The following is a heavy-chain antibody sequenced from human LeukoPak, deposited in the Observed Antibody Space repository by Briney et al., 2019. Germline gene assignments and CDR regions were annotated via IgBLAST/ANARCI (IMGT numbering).Heavy chain of an antibody. CDR3: ARGTLPSGY. Sequence: PSGTLSLTCAVSGASISSTDWWNWVRQPPGKGLEWIGEINHSGSTNYNPSLKSRVTISVDTSKNQFSLKLSSVTAADTAVYYCARGTLPSGYWGQGTLVTVSS. J-gene: IGHJ4*02. CDR1: GASISSTDW. V-gene: IGHV4-4*02. CDR2: INHSGST.